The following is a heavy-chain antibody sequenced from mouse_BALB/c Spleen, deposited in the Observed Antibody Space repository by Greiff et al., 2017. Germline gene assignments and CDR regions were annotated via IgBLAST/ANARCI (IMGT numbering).Heavy chain of an antibody. D-gene: IGHD2-4*01. CDR1: GYTFTSYW. CDR3: TRPFYYDYDNWYFDV. Sequence: QVQLQQPGAELVRPGASVKLSCKASGYTFTSYWINWVKQRPGQGLEWIGNIYPSDSYTNYNQKFKDKATLTVDKSSSTAYMQLSSPTSEDSAVYYCTRPFYYDYDNWYFDVWGAGTTVTVSS. V-gene: IGHV1-69*02. CDR2: IYPSDSYT. J-gene: IGHJ1*01.